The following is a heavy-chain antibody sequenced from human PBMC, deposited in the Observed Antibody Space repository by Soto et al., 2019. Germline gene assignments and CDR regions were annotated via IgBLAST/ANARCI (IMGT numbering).Heavy chain of an antibody. V-gene: IGHV4-39*01. D-gene: IGHD2-2*01. Sequence: QLHLQESGPGLVKPSETLSLTCTVSGGSISSSSFFWAWVRHPPGEGLDWIASIYYRGSAYYSPPLKCRVTISIDPTRNQFSPNLSSATAADPAVYYCARRLQEPAAKDAFDLWGQAKMVSVSS. J-gene: IGHJ3*01. CDR1: GGSISSSSFF. CDR3: ARRLQEPAAKDAFDL. CDR2: IYYRGSA.